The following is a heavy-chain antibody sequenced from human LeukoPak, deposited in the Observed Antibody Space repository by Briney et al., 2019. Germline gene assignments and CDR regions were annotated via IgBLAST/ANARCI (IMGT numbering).Heavy chain of an antibody. CDR3: ARDRDWAFDY. D-gene: IGHD2-21*01. Sequence: GGSLRLSCAASGFTFSDYTLNWVRQAPGKGLEWLSYISPSRGSIAYADSVKGRFTISSDSAKNSVYLQITNLRAEDTAVYYCARDRDWAFDYWGQGILVTVSS. V-gene: IGHV3-48*01. CDR2: ISPSRGSI. J-gene: IGHJ4*02. CDR1: GFTFSDYT.